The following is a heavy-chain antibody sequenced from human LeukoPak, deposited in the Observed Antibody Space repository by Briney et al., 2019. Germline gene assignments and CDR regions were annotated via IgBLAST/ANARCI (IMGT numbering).Heavy chain of an antibody. CDR2: ISYSGNTI. CDR1: GFTFSSYE. D-gene: IGHD4-17*01. J-gene: IGHJ4*02. Sequence: QPGGSLRLSCAASGFTFSSYEMNSVRQAPGKGLEWVSYISYSGNTINYADSVKGRFTISRDNAKNSLFLQMNSLRAEDTAVYYCARIMTTVTTWDYWGQGTLVTVSS. CDR3: ARIMTTVTTWDY. V-gene: IGHV3-48*03.